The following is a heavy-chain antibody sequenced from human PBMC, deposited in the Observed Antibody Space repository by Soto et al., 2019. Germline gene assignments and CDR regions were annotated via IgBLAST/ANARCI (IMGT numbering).Heavy chain of an antibody. CDR3: ARLRANFNDPYYDFWSGYYYYGMDV. V-gene: IGHV5-51*01. J-gene: IGHJ6*02. CDR1: GYSFTSYW. Sequence: PGGSLKISCKGSGYSFTSYWIGWVRQMPGKGLEWMGIIYPGDSDTRYSPSFQGQVTISADKSISTAYLQWSSLKASDTAMYYCARLRANFNDPYYDFWSGYYYYGMDVWGQGTTVTVSS. CDR2: IYPGDSDT. D-gene: IGHD3-3*01.